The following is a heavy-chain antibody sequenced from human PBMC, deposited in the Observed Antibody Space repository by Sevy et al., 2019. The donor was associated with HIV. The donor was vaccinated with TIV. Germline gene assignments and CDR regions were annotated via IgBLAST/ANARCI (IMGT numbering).Heavy chain of an antibody. Sequence: GGSLRLSCTASGFTFGDYAMSWFRQAPGKGREWVGFIRSKAYGGTTEYAATVKCRFTISREDSKSIAYLQRNSLKTEDKAVYYCTREGYYGSGSSVDYWGQGTLVTVSS. CDR2: IRSKAYGGTT. J-gene: IGHJ4*02. V-gene: IGHV3-49*03. CDR1: GFTFGDYA. D-gene: IGHD3-10*01. CDR3: TREGYYGSGSSVDY.